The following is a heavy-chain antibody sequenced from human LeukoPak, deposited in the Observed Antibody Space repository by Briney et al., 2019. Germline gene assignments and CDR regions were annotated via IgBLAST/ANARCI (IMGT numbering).Heavy chain of an antibody. CDR3: AKAASSSWPSYYYGMDV. CDR2: TTGSGGNT. V-gene: IGHV3-23*01. J-gene: IGHJ6*02. Sequence: PGGSLRLSCAASGFIFSSYSMSWVRQAPGKGLEWVSVTTGSGGNTYYADSVKGRFTISKDNSKNTVYLQMSSLRVDDTAVYYCAKAASSSWPSYYYGMDVWGQGTTVTVSS. CDR1: GFIFSSYS. D-gene: IGHD6-13*01.